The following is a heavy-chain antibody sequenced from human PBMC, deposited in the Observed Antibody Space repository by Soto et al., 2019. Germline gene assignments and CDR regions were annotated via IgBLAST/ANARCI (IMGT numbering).Heavy chain of an antibody. Sequence: SETLSLTCTVSGGSISSYYWSWIRQPPGKGLEWIGYIYYSGSTNYNPSLKSRVTISVDTSKNQFSLKLSSVTAADTAVYYCARSTISSGWYEIFDYWGQGTLVTVSS. CDR1: GGSISSYY. CDR3: ARSTISSGWYEIFDY. CDR2: IYYSGST. J-gene: IGHJ4*02. D-gene: IGHD6-19*01. V-gene: IGHV4-59*01.